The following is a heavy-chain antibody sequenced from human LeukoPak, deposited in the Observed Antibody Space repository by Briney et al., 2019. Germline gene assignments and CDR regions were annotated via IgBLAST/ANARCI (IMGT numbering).Heavy chain of an antibody. V-gene: IGHV4-59*12. CDR2: IYYSGSI. D-gene: IGHD2-15*01. J-gene: IGHJ4*02. CDR3: ARVHCSGGSCYSGFGY. CDR1: GGSISSYY. Sequence: SETLSLTCTVSGGSISSYYWSWIRQPPGKGLEWIGYIYYSGSINYNPSLKSRVTISVDTSKNQFSLKLSSVTAADTAVYYCARVHCSGGSCYSGFGYWGQGTLVTVSS.